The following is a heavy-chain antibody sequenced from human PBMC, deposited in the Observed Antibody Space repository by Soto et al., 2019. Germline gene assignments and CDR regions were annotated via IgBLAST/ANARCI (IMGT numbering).Heavy chain of an antibody. Sequence: GGSLRLPCAASGFTSSRYSMNWVRQAPGKGLKWVSYISSSSSTIYYADSVKGRFTISRDNAKNSLYLQMNSLRDEDTAVYYCARQGTSGIVGATTRLDYWGQGTLVTVSS. CDR1: GFTSSRYS. V-gene: IGHV3-48*02. CDR2: ISSSSSTI. D-gene: IGHD1-26*01. J-gene: IGHJ4*02. CDR3: ARQGTSGIVGATTRLDY.